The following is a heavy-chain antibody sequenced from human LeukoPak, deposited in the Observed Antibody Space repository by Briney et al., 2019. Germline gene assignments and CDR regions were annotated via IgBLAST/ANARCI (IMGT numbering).Heavy chain of an antibody. J-gene: IGHJ4*02. CDR2: IIPIFGTA. D-gene: IGHD2-15*01. V-gene: IGHV1-69*06. CDR1: GYTFTGYY. Sequence: ASVKVSCKASGYTFTGYYMHWVRQAPGQGLEWMGGIIPIFGTAIYAQKFQGRVTMTEDTSTDTAYMELSSPRSEDTAVYYCATGVPVCSGGSCYALDYWGQGTLVTVSS. CDR3: ATGVPVCSGGSCYALDY.